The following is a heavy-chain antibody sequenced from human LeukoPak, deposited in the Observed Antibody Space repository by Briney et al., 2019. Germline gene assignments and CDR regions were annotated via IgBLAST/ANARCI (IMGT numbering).Heavy chain of an antibody. CDR2: IKPDGSEK. CDR1: GFTFSSNW. D-gene: IGHD3-16*01. CDR3: ARWHGGFDY. J-gene: IGHJ4*02. V-gene: IGHV3-7*04. Sequence: GGSLRLSCAASGFTFSSNWMSWVRQAPGKGLEWVANIKPDGSEKYYVDYVKGRFTMSRDNAKNSLYLQMNSLRAEDTALYYCARWHGGFDYWGQGTLVTVSS.